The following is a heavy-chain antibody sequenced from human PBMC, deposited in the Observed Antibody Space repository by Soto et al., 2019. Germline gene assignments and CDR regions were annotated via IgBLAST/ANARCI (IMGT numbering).Heavy chain of an antibody. D-gene: IGHD3-3*01. CDR1: GGTFSSYA. Sequence: SVKVSCKASGGTFSSYAISWVRQAPGQGLEWMGGIIPIFGTANYAQKFQGRVTITADKSTSTAYMELRSLRSDDTAVYYCARDVAVFGFFLPWGQGTLVTVS. J-gene: IGHJ5*02. V-gene: IGHV1-69*06. CDR3: ARDVAVFGFFLP. CDR2: IIPIFGTA.